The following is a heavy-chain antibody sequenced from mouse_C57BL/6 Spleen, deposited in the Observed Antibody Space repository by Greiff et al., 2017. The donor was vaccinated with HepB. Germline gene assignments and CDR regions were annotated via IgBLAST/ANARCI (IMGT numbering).Heavy chain of an antibody. CDR1: GYSITSGYY. V-gene: IGHV3-6*01. D-gene: IGHD1-1*01. Sequence: DVQLQESGPGLVKPSQSLSLTCSVTGYSITSGYYWNWIRQFPGNKLEWMGYISYDGSNNYNPSLKNRISITRDTSKNQFFLKLNSVTTEDTATYYCARERILVSREPYFDYWGQGTTLTVSS. J-gene: IGHJ2*01. CDR2: ISYDGSN. CDR3: ARERILVSREPYFDY.